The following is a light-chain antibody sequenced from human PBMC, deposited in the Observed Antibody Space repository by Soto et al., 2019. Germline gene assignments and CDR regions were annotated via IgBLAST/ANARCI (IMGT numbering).Light chain of an antibody. CDR3: QERGDWPPMYT. V-gene: IGKV3D-20*02. Sequence: EIVLTQSPGTLSLSPGERATLSCRASQSVSSSYLAWYQQKPGQAPRLLIYGASSRATGIPDRFSGSGSGTDFTLTIGRLEPEDFAVYYCQERGDWPPMYTFGQGTKLEIK. J-gene: IGKJ2*01. CDR2: GAS. CDR1: QSVSSSY.